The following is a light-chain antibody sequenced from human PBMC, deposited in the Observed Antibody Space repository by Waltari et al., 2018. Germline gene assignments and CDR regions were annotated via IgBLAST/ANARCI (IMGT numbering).Light chain of an antibody. CDR1: QSVGSN. CDR3: QQYNNWSL. J-gene: IGKJ4*01. V-gene: IGKV3-15*01. Sequence: EIVMTQSPATLSVSPGERATLSCRASQSVGSNLAWYQQKPGQAPRLLIYGASTRAAGIPARFSGSGSGTEFTLIISSLQSEDFAVYYCQQYNNWSLFGGGTKVEIK. CDR2: GAS.